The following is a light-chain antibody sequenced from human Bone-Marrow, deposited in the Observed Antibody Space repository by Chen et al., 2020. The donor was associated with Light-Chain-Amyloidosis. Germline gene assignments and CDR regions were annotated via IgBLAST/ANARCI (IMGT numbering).Light chain of an antibody. Sequence: QSALTQPPSASGSPGQSVTISCTGTSGDVGAYHSVSWYQQYPGKPPKLILYEVTKRPSGVPDRFSGSKSGNTASLTVSGLQADDEADYYCCSSAGSNTWVFGGGTKVTVL. CDR2: EVT. CDR3: CSSAGSNTWV. J-gene: IGLJ3*02. CDR1: SGDVGAYHS. V-gene: IGLV2-8*01.